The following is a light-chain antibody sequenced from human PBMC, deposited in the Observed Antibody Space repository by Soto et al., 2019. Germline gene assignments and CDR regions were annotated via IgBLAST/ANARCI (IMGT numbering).Light chain of an antibody. Sequence: QSALTQPPSVSGAPGQGVTIFCTGSSSNIGAGYGVNWYKQVPGTAPKLLIYGSGNRPSGVPDRFSGSKSGTSASLAITGLQAEDEADYYCQSYDSSLRGGVFGAGTKVTVL. CDR1: SSNIGAGYG. V-gene: IGLV1-40*01. CDR3: QSYDSSLRGGV. J-gene: IGLJ1*01. CDR2: GSG.